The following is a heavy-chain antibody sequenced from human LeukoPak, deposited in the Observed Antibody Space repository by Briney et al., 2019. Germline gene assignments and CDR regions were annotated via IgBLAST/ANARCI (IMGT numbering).Heavy chain of an antibody. J-gene: IGHJ4*02. CDR2: IYYSGRT. V-gene: IGHV4-59*01. Sequence: SETLSLTCTVSGGSISDYYWNWMRQPPGKGLEWIGYIYYSGRTNYNPSLKSRVSISVDTSKNQFSLKLSSVTAADTAVYYCARGEEYFDYWGQGTLVTVSS. CDR3: ARGEEYFDY. CDR1: GGSISDYY.